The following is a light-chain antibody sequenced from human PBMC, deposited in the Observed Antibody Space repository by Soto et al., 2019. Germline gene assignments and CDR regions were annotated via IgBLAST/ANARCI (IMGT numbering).Light chain of an antibody. CDR1: QSVLYSSNNENY. J-gene: IGKJ5*01. V-gene: IGKV4-1*01. CDR2: WAS. CDR3: QQRNIWPPVT. Sequence: DIVMTQSPDSLAVSLGERATINCKSSQSVLYSSNNENYLAWYQQKPGQPPKLLIYWASTRESGVPDRFSGSGSGTDFTLTIDSLQAEDVAVYYCQQRNIWPPVTFGQGTRLEIK.